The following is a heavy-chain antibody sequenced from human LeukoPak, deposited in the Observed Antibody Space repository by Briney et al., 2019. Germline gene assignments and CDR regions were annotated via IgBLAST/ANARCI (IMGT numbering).Heavy chain of an antibody. V-gene: IGHV1-2*06. D-gene: IGHD1-26*01. CDR2: INPDSGDT. Sequence: ASVKVSCKASGYTFTGYYMHWVRQAPGQGLEWMGRINPDSGDTNYAQKFQGRVTMTRDTSINTAYMELSRLTSDDTAVYYCARERLGNYYLFDFWGQGTLVTVSP. J-gene: IGHJ5*01. CDR3: ARERLGNYYLFDF. CDR1: GYTFTGYY.